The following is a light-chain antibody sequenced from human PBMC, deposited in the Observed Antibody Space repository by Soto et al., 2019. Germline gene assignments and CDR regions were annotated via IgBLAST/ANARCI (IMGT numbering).Light chain of an antibody. Sequence: QSALTQPASVSGSPGQSITISCTGTSSDVGGYNYVSWYQQHPGKAPKLMIYEVSNRPSGVSNRFSGSKSGNTASLTISGLQAEDDADYYCSSYTSSSIDYVFGTGTKLTDL. J-gene: IGLJ1*01. CDR2: EVS. V-gene: IGLV2-14*01. CDR1: SSDVGGYNY. CDR3: SSYTSSSIDYV.